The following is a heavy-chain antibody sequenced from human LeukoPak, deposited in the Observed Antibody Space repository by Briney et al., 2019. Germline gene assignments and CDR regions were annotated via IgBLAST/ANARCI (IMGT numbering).Heavy chain of an antibody. CDR3: ARVLVKMATIIDYYYGMDV. CDR2: INSDGSST. CDR1: GFTFSNYW. J-gene: IGHJ6*02. V-gene: IGHV3-74*01. D-gene: IGHD5-24*01. Sequence: PGGSLRLSCAASGFTFSNYWMIWVRQAPGKGLEWVSRINSDGSSTSYADTVKGRFTISRDNAKNTLYLQMNSLRAEDTAVYYCARVLVKMATIIDYYYGMDVWGQGTTVTVSS.